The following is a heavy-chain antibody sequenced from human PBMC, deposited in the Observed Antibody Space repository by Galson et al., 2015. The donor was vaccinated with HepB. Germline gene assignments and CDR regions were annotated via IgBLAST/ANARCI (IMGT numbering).Heavy chain of an antibody. CDR3: AKVGYDSSGYYSYFDY. CDR1: GFTFSSYA. Sequence: SLRLSCAASGFTFSSYAMSWVRQAPGKGLEWVSAISGSGGSTYYADSVKGRFTISRDNSKNTLYLQMNSLRAEDTAVYYCAKVGYDSSGYYSYFDYWCQGTLVTVSS. J-gene: IGHJ4*02. V-gene: IGHV3-23*01. D-gene: IGHD3-22*01. CDR2: ISGSGGST.